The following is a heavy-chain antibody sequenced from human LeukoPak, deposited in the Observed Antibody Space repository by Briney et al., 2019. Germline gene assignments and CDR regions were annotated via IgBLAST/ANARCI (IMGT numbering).Heavy chain of an antibody. D-gene: IGHD4-11*01. V-gene: IGHV3-21*01. CDR1: GFTFNNYN. Sequence: GGSLRLSCAASGFTFNNYNMNWVRQAPGKALEWVSSITSSGAYIFYADSVKGRFTISRDNAKDSLYLQMNSLGPEDTAVYYCARYRGDSNYKTHTDYWGQGTLVTVSS. J-gene: IGHJ4*02. CDR3: ARYRGDSNYKTHTDY. CDR2: ITSSGAYI.